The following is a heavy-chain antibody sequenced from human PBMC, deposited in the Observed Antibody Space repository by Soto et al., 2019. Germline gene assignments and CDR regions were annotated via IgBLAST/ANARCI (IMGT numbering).Heavy chain of an antibody. Sequence: RLSCAASGFTFSSYAMSWVRQAPGKGLEWVSAISGSGGSTYYADSVKGRFTISRDNSKNTLYLQMNSLRAEDTAVYYCAKDREYGDFFDYWGQGTLVTVSS. CDR2: ISGSGGST. J-gene: IGHJ4*02. V-gene: IGHV3-23*01. CDR1: GFTFSSYA. D-gene: IGHD4-17*01. CDR3: AKDREYGDFFDY.